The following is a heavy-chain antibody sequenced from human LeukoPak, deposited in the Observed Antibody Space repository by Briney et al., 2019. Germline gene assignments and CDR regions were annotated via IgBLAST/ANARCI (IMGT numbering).Heavy chain of an antibody. Sequence: GGSLRLSCAASGLTFTAYAMHWVRQAPGKGLEWEAVIWNDGNSKYYVDSVKGRFTISRDNSMNTLYLQMNSLRAEDTAVYYCARGTNGYYYVLDSWGQGTRVTVSS. CDR3: ARGTNGYYYVLDS. CDR2: IWNDGNSK. V-gene: IGHV3-33*01. CDR1: GLTFTAYA. D-gene: IGHD3-3*01. J-gene: IGHJ4*02.